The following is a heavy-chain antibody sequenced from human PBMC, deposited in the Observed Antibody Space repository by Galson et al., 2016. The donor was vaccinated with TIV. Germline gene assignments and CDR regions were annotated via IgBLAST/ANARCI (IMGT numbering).Heavy chain of an antibody. CDR3: ARISLRGGSSAV. CDR2: ISHSGST. J-gene: IGHJ6*02. D-gene: IGHD2-15*01. V-gene: IGHV4-34*01. CDR1: GGSFSGYY. Sequence: LSLTCAVYGGSFSGYYCSWIRQPPGKGLEWIGEISHSGSTSYNPSLESRVAISIDTSKNQFSLNPNSVTAADTAVYYCARISLRGGSSAVWGRGTTVTVSS.